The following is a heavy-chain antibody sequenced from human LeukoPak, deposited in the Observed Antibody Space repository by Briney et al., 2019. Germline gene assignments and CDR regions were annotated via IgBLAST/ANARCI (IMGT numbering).Heavy chain of an antibody. V-gene: IGHV3-23*01. CDR1: GFTVSSYA. D-gene: IGHD3-22*01. J-gene: IGHJ4*02. Sequence: AGGSLRLSCAASGFTVSSYAMSWVRQAPGKGLEWVSGISGNGGSTYYADSVKGRFTFSRDNSKNTLFLQMNSLRAEDTAVYYCAKDYGTMIVVAPPGNWGQGTLVTVSS. CDR3: AKDYGTMIVVAPPGN. CDR2: ISGNGGST.